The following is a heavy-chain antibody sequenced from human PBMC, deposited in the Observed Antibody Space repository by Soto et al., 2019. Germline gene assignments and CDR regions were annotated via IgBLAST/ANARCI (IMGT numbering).Heavy chain of an antibody. CDR1: GYTFTSYY. V-gene: IGHV1-46*01. CDR3: ATSVVVPAAIYYFDY. D-gene: IGHD2-2*02. J-gene: IGHJ4*02. Sequence: ASVKVSCKASGYTFTSYYIHWVRQAPGQGLEWMGIFNPTGDTASYAQKLQGRVTMTRDTSTGTAYMELGSLRSEDTAVYYCATSVVVPAAIYYFDYWGQGTLVTVSS. CDR2: FNPTGDTA.